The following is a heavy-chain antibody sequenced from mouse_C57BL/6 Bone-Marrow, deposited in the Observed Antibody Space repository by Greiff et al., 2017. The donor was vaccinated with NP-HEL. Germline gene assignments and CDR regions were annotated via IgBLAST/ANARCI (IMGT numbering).Heavy chain of an antibody. CDR2: IYPGSGST. CDR1: GYTFTSYW. J-gene: IGHJ4*01. D-gene: IGHD2-3*01. CDR3: AGDDGYYGDYYAMDY. V-gene: IGHV1-55*01. Sequence: QVQLQQPGAELVKPGASVKMSCKASGYTFTSYWITWVKQRPGQGLEWIGDIYPGSGSTNYNEKFKSKATLTVEKSSSTAYMQLSSLTSEDSAVYYSAGDDGYYGDYYAMDYWDQGTSATVSS.